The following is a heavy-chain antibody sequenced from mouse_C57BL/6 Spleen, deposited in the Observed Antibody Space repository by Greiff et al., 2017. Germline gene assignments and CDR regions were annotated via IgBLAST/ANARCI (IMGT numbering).Heavy chain of an antibody. D-gene: IGHD4-1*01. Sequence: QVQLQQSGPELVKPGASVKLSCKASGYTFTSHDINWVKQRPGQGLEWIGWIYPRDGSTKYNEKFKGKATLTVDTSSSTAYMELHSLTSEDSAVYFCARRDNWDEGYFDVWGTGTTVTVSS. CDR1: GYTFTSHD. CDR2: IYPRDGST. CDR3: ARRDNWDEGYFDV. V-gene: IGHV1-85*01. J-gene: IGHJ1*03.